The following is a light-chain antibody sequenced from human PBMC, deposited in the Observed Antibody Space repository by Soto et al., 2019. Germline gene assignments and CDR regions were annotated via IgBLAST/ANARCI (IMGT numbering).Light chain of an antibody. CDR2: GTS. Sequence: EIVMTQSPATLSVSPGERATLSCRASQYVSSKVDWYQQKPGQAPRLIIYGTSTRATGIPARFSGSGSGTEFTLTISSLQSEDFAVYYCQQFNNLPNTFGQGTRVDIK. V-gene: IGKV3-15*01. CDR3: QQFNNLPNT. CDR1: QYVSSK. J-gene: IGKJ2*01.